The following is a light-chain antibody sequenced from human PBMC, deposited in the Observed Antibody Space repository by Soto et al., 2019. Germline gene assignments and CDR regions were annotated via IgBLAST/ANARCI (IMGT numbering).Light chain of an antibody. J-gene: IGKJ5*01. CDR3: QQHGQWPIT. V-gene: IGKV3-20*01. CDR2: GIS. Sequence: EVVMTQSPGTLALSPGERATLSCRDSQSVNRKYLAWYQPKRGQAPRXIIYGISKRETEIPDRFSGSGAGTECTRTISSLQPEDFATDYCQQHGQWPITFGQGTRLEIK. CDR1: QSVNRKY.